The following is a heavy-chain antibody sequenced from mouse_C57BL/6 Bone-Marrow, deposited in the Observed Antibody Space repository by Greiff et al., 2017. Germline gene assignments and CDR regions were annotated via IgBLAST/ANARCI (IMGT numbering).Heavy chain of an antibody. CDR2: IDPENGDT. Sequence: EVQLQQSGAELVRPGASVKLSCTASGFNIKDDYMHWVKQRPEQGLEWIGWIDPENGDTEYASKFQGKATITADTSSNTAYLQLSSLTSEDTAVYYCTTGTVVADWYFDVRGTGTTVTVSA. CDR1: GFNIKDDY. D-gene: IGHD1-1*01. V-gene: IGHV14-4*01. CDR3: TTGTVVADWYFDV. J-gene: IGHJ1*03.